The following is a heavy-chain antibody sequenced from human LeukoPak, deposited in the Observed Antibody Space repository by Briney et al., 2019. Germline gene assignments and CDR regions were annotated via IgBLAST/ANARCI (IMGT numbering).Heavy chain of an antibody. CDR1: GYTFTSYG. D-gene: IGHD1-26*01. V-gene: IGHV1-18*01. CDR3: ARDPAHGASGSYLDP. CDR2: ISAYNGNT. J-gene: IGHJ5*02. Sequence: ASVKVSCKASGYTFTSYGISWVRQAPGQGLEWMGWISAYNGNTNYAQKLQGRVTMTTDTSTSTAYMELRSLRSDDTAVYYCARDPAHGASGSYLDPWGQGTLVTVSS.